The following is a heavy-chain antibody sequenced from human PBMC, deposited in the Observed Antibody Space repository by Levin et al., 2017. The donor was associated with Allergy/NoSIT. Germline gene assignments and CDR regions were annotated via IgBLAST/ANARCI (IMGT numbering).Heavy chain of an antibody. V-gene: IGHV3-23*01. J-gene: IGHJ6*02. Sequence: PGESLKISCAASGFTFSSYAMSWVRQAPGKGLEWVSAIICSGGSTYYADSVKGRFTLSRDNSKNTLYLQMNRLRGEDTAVYYCGKYEGYCSSTSGDYGMDVWGQGTTVNVSS. CDR1: GFTFSSYA. CDR2: IICSGGST. D-gene: IGHD2-2*01. CDR3: GKYEGYCSSTSGDYGMDV.